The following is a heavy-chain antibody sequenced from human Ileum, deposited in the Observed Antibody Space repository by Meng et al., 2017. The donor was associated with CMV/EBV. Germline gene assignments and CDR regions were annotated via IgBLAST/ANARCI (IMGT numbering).Heavy chain of an antibody. CDR3: ARDYLLGATLDY. Sequence: GGSLRLSCAVSGFTLSDYAVHWVRQAPGKGLEWVTILSYDGNNKYYTDSVKGRFTVSRDSSKNTVYLQMNSLRDEDTAVYYCARDYLLGATLDYCGQVIL. D-gene: IGHD1-26*01. J-gene: IGHJ4*02. CDR1: GFTLSDYA. CDR2: LSYDGNNK. V-gene: IGHV3-30*04.